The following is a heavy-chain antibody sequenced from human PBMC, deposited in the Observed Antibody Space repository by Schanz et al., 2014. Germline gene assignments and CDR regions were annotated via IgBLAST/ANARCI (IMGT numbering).Heavy chain of an antibody. CDR1: GYTLSAYS. D-gene: IGHD3-22*01. CDR3: AGAFDSSGYYFDY. V-gene: IGHV1-18*01. CDR2: ISPYNGNT. J-gene: IGHJ4*02. Sequence: QVQLVQSGTQVKKPGASVKVSCKASGYTLSAYSLHWVRQAPGQGLEWMGWISPYNGNTNYAQKLQGRVTMTADTSTSTAYMDLRSLRSDDTAVYYCAGAFDSSGYYFDYWGQGTLVTVSS.